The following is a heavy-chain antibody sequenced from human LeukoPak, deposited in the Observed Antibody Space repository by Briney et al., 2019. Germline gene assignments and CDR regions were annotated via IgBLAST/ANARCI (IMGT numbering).Heavy chain of an antibody. D-gene: IGHD3-22*01. CDR2: ISSTGATT. J-gene: IGHJ4*02. Sequence: AGSLRLSCTASGFTFSSFAMSWVRQAPGKGLEWVSVISSTGATTYSADSVRGRFTISRDSFKKTLYLQMNSLRAEDTAVYYCAKVLGNYYDNGGFHYPFDNWGQGTLVTVTS. CDR3: AKVLGNYYDNGGFHYPFDN. V-gene: IGHV3-23*01. CDR1: GFTFSSFA.